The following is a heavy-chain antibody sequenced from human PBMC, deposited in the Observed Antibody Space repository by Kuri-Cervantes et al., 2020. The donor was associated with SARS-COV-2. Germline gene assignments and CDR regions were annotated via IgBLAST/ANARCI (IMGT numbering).Heavy chain of an antibody. D-gene: IGHD3-3*01. CDR2: IWYDGSNK. CDR1: GFTFSSYA. CDR3: AKDPYYDFWSGYSAYFDY. V-gene: IGHV3-33*06. Sequence: GGSLRLSCAASGFTFSSYAMHWVRQAPGKGLEWVAVIWYDGSNKYHADSVKGRFTISRDNSKNTLYLQMNSLRAEDTAVYYCAKDPYYDFWSGYSAYFDYWGQGTLVTVSS. J-gene: IGHJ4*02.